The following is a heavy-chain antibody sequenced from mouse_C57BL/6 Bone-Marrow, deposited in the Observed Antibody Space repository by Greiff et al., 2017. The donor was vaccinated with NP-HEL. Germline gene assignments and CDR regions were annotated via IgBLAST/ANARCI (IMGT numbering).Heavy chain of an antibody. J-gene: IGHJ2*01. CDR1: GYSITSGYY. V-gene: IGHV3-6*01. CDR3: AREAHYYGSSLYYFDY. CDR2: ISYDGSN. Sequence: DVQLQESGPGLVKPSQSLSLTCSVTGYSITSGYYWNWIRQFPGNKLEWMGYISYDGSNNYNPSLKNRISITRDTSKNQFFLKLNSVTTEDTATYYCAREAHYYGSSLYYFDYWGQGTTLTVSS. D-gene: IGHD1-1*01.